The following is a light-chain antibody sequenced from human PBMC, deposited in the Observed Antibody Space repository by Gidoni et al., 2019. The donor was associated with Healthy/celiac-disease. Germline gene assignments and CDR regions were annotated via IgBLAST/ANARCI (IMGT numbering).Light chain of an antibody. CDR1: QSVSSSY. J-gene: IGKJ4*01. Sequence: IVLTQSPGTLSLSPGERATLSCRASQSVSSSYLAWYQQKPGQAPRLLIYGASSRATGIPDRFSGSWSGTDFTLTISRLEPEDFAVYYCQQSGSSPLTFXXXTKXEIK. V-gene: IGKV3-20*01. CDR2: GAS. CDR3: QQSGSSPLT.